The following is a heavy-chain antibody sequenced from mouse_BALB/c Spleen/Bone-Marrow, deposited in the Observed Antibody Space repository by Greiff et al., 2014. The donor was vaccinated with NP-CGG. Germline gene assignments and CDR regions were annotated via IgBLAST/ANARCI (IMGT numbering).Heavy chain of an antibody. J-gene: IGHJ1*01. D-gene: IGHD2-1*01. Sequence: DVMLVESGGGLVQPGGSLRLSCATSGFTFTDYYMSWVRQPPGKALEWLGFIRNKANGYTTEYSASVKGRFTIPRDNSQSILYLQMNTLRAEDSATYYCAREGVYYGNPYWYFDVWGAGTTVTVSS. V-gene: IGHV7-3*02. CDR2: IRNKANGYTT. CDR3: AREGVYYGNPYWYFDV. CDR1: GFTFTDYY.